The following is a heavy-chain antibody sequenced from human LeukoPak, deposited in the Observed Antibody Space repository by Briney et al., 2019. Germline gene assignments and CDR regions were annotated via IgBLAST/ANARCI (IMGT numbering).Heavy chain of an antibody. D-gene: IGHD5-12*01. CDR3: ARGPGWLPRPISFDY. Sequence: GASVKVSFKASGGTFSSYAISWVRQAPGQGLEWMGGIIPIFGTANYAQKFQGRVTITADESTSTAYMELSSLRSEDTAVYYCARGPGWLPRPISFDYWGQGTLVTVSS. CDR1: GGTFSSYA. V-gene: IGHV1-69*13. CDR2: IIPIFGTA. J-gene: IGHJ4*02.